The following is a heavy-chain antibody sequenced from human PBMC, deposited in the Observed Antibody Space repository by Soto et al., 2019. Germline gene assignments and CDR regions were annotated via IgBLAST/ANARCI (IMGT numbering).Heavy chain of an antibody. Sequence: QVQLQESGPGLVKPSETLSLTCTVSGGSISSYYWSWIRQPAGKEMEWIGRIHTTDGTNYNPSLKRRLTVSLDTSSSQFSLNLRLLTAADTAVYYCARALSSAACLYFDFWGQGTLVTVSS. CDR3: ARALSSAACLYFDF. CDR1: GGSISSYY. V-gene: IGHV4-4*07. J-gene: IGHJ4*02. CDR2: IHTTDGT. D-gene: IGHD6-13*01.